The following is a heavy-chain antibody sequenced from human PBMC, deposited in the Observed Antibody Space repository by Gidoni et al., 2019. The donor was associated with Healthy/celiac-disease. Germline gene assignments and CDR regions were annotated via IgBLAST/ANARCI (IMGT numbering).Heavy chain of an antibody. D-gene: IGHD2-2*01. J-gene: IGHJ6*02. V-gene: IGHV3-48*01. Sequence: EVQLVESGGGLVQPGGSLRLSCAASGFTFSSYRMNWVRQAPGKGLEWVSYISSSSSTIYYADSVKGRFTISRDNAKNSLYLQMNSLRAEDTAVYYCARIVPAAILPYYYYYYGMDVWGQGTTVAVSS. CDR2: ISSSSSTI. CDR1: GFTFSSYR. CDR3: ARIVPAAILPYYYYYYGMDV.